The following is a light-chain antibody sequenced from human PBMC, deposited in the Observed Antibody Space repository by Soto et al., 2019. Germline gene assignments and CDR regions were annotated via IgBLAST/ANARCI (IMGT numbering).Light chain of an antibody. V-gene: IGKV3-11*01. CDR1: RSVNNY. CDR3: QQRGNWPWLT. Sequence: EIVLRQSPGTLSLSPGARATLSCRASRSVNNYLAWYQQRPGQAPRLLIYDASNRATGIPARFSGSGSGTDFTLTISSLEPEDSADYYCQQRGNWPWLTVGGGTRVEIK. J-gene: IGKJ4*01. CDR2: DAS.